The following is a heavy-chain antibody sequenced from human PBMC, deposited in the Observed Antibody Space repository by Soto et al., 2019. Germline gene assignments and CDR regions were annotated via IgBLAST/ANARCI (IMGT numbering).Heavy chain of an antibody. Sequence: GGSLRLSCAASGFTFDDYAMHWVRQAPGKGLEWVSGISWNSGSIGYADSVKGRFTISRDNAKNSLYLQMNSLRVEDTALYYCAKDIGTPFDYWGQGTLVTVSS. D-gene: IGHD3-10*01. CDR1: GFTFDDYA. CDR3: AKDIGTPFDY. J-gene: IGHJ4*02. CDR2: ISWNSGSI. V-gene: IGHV3-9*01.